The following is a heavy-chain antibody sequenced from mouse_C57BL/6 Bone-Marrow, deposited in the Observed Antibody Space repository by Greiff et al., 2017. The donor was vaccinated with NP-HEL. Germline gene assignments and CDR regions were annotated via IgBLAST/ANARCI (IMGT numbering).Heavy chain of an antibody. J-gene: IGHJ3*01. CDR3: ARVGTGTRRFFAY. Sequence: QVQLQQSGAELVKPGASVKISCKASGYAFSSYWMNWVKQRPGKGLEWIGQIYPGDGDTNYNGKFKGKATLTADKSSSTAYMQLSSLTSEDSAVYFCARVGTGTRRFFAYWGQGTLVTVSA. CDR2: IYPGDGDT. CDR1: GYAFSSYW. V-gene: IGHV1-80*01. D-gene: IGHD4-1*01.